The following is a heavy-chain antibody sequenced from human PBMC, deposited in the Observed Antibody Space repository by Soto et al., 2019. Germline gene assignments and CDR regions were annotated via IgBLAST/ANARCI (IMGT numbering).Heavy chain of an antibody. CDR3: ARDPTVTTSAFDI. D-gene: IGHD4-4*01. Sequence: AGGSLRLSCAASGFTFSSYEMNWVRQAPGKGLEWVSYISSSGSTIYYADSVKGRFTISRDNAKSSLYLQMNSLRAEDTAVYYCARDPTVTTSAFDIWGQGTMVTVSS. CDR2: ISSSGSTI. CDR1: GFTFSSYE. J-gene: IGHJ3*02. V-gene: IGHV3-48*03.